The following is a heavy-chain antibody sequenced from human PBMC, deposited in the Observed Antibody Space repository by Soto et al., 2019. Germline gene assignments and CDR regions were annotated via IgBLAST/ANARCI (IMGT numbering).Heavy chain of an antibody. J-gene: IGHJ6*02. V-gene: IGHV3-23*01. D-gene: IGHD1-7*01. CDR2: ISGNGEFT. Sequence: EVQLLESGGDLIQPGGSLRLSCAASGFSFSNYAIHWVRQAPGKGLEWVSGISGNGEFTYYADSVKGRFTISRDNSRDTLYLQLNNITAEDTALYYCATLRGTRVTRHYYGLDVWGLGTTVTVSS. CDR1: GFSFSNYA. CDR3: ATLRGTRVTRHYYGLDV.